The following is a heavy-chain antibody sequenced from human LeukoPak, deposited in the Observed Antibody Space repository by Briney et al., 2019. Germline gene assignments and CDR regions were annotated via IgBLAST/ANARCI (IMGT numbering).Heavy chain of an antibody. V-gene: IGHV4-38-2*01. CDR3: ARGVRTIFGVVIIRDYFDY. CDR2: IYHSGST. Sequence: PSETLSLTCAVSGYSISSGYYWGWIRQPPGKGLEWIGSIYHSGSTNYNPSLKSRVTISVDTSKNQFSLKLSSVTAADTAVYYCARGVRTIFGVVIIRDYFDYWGQGTLVTVSS. CDR1: GYSISSGYY. D-gene: IGHD3-3*01. J-gene: IGHJ4*02.